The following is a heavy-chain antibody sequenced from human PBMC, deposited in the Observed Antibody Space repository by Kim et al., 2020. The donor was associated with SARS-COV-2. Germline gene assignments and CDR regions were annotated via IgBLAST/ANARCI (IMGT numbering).Heavy chain of an antibody. D-gene: IGHD2-15*01. J-gene: IGHJ4*02. CDR2: ISYDGSDK. CDR1: GFTFSSNG. V-gene: IGHV3-30*18. CDR3: AKDFGHCSGGSCFHLDH. Sequence: LSLTCAAAGFTFSSNGIHWVRQAPGKGLEWVAVISYDGSDKYYADSVKGRFTISRDNSKNTLYLQMNGLRAEDTAVYYCAKDFGHCSGGSCFHLDHWGQGTLVTVSS.